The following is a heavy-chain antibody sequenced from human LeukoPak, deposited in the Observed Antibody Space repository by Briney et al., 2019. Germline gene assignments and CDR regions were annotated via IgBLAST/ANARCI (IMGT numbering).Heavy chain of an antibody. CDR1: GFTFSSYS. CDR2: ISSSSSYI. Sequence: GGSLRLSCAASGFTFSSYSMNWVRQAPGKGLEWVSSISSSSSYIYYADSVKGRFTISRDNAKNSLYLQMNSLRAEDTAVYYCARGDKSSGWYFLDYWGRGTLVTVSS. V-gene: IGHV3-21*01. J-gene: IGHJ4*02. CDR3: ARGDKSSGWYFLDY. D-gene: IGHD6-19*01.